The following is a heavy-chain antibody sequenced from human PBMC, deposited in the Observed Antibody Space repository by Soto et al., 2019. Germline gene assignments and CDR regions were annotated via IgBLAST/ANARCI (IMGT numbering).Heavy chain of an antibody. D-gene: IGHD2-2*01. V-gene: IGHV1-69*02. Sequence: QVQLVQSGAEVKKPGSSVKVSCKASGGTFSSYTISWVRQAPGQGLEWMGRIIPILGIANYAQKFQGRVTITADKSTSTAYMELSNLRSEDTAVYYCAGLSGGYQLLSGTPNSWFDPWGQGTLVTVSS. CDR3: AGLSGGYQLLSGTPNSWFDP. CDR1: GGTFSSYT. J-gene: IGHJ5*02. CDR2: IIPILGIA.